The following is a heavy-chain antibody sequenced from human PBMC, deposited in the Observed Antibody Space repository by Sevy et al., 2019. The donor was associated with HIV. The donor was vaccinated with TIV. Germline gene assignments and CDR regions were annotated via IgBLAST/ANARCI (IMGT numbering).Heavy chain of an antibody. CDR2: IIPILGIA. J-gene: IGHJ2*01. V-gene: IGHV1-69*10. D-gene: IGHD4-17*01. CDR1: GGTFSSFA. Sequence: SVKVSCKASGGTFSSFAINWVRQAPGQGLEWMGGIIPILGIANYAQKFQGRVTITADKSANIAYMELSSLRSEDTAVYYCARDKYGDFLGLFNLWGRGTLVTVSS. CDR3: ARDKYGDFLGLFNL.